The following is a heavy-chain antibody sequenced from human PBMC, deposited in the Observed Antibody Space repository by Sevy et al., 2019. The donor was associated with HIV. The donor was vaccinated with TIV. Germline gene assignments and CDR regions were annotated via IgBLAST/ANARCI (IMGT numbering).Heavy chain of an antibody. V-gene: IGHV3-33*08. CDR3: ARGGGYCGGDCYSIDY. CDR2: IWYDGTIK. J-gene: IGHJ4*02. Sequence: GGSLRLSCAASGFTFSSYVMHWVRQAPGKGLEWVALIWYDGTIKYYADSVKGRFTISRDNSKDTLFLQMNSLTPEDTAEYYCARGGGYCGGDCYSIDYWGQGALVTVSS. D-gene: IGHD2-21*02. CDR1: GFTFSSYV.